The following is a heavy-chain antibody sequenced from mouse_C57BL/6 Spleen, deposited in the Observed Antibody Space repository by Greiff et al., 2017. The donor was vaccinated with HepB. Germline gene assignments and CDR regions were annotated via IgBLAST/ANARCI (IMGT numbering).Heavy chain of an antibody. CDR3: ARRRGSSYAMDY. D-gene: IGHD1-1*01. V-gene: IGHV1-50*01. J-gene: IGHJ4*01. CDR2: IDPSDSYT. CDR1: GYTFTSYW. Sequence: QVQLQQPGAELVKPGASVKLSCKASGYTFTSYWMQWVKQRPGQGLEWIGEIDPSDSYTNYNQKFKGKATLTVDTSSSTAYMQLSSLTSEDSAVYYGARRRGSSYAMDYWGQGTSVTVSS.